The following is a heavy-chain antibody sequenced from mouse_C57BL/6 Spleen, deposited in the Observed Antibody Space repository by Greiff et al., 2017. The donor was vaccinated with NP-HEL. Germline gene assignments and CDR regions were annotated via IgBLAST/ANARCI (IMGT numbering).Heavy chain of an antibody. D-gene: IGHD2-5*01. CDR3: AIPSYYSNYDYFDY. V-gene: IGHV1-74*01. CDR1: GYTFTSYW. CDR2: IHPSDSDT. J-gene: IGHJ2*01. Sequence: QVQLQQPGAELVKPGASVKVSCKASGYTFTSYWMHWVKQRPGQGLEWIGRIHPSDSDTNYNQKFKGKATLTVDKSSSTAYMQLSSLTSEDSAVYYCAIPSYYSNYDYFDYGGQGTTLTVSS.